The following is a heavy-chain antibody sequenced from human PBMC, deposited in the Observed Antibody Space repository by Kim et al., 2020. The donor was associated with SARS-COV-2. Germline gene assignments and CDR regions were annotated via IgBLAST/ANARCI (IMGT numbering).Heavy chain of an antibody. D-gene: IGHD6-13*01. J-gene: IGHJ6*03. CDR1: GFTFSSYA. V-gene: IGHV3-64*01. Sequence: GGSLRLSCAASGFTFSSYAMHWVRQAPGKGLEYVSAISSNGGSTYYANSVKGRFNISRDNSKNTLYLQMGSLRAEDMAVYYCARGTGSSWYRYYYYMDV. CDR2: ISSNGGST. CDR3: ARGTGSSWYRYYYYMDV.